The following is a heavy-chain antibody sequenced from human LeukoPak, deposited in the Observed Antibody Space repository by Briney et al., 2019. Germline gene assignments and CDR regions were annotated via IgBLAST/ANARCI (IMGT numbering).Heavy chain of an antibody. CDR2: IKRKSDGGAT. Sequence: GGSLRLSCAASGLTFSNAWMSWVRQAPGKGLEWVGRIKRKSDGGATDYAAPVKGRFTISRDDSKNTLYLQMNSLKSEDTAVYYCTTELDVRPNHYWGQGTLVTVSS. CDR3: TTELDVRPNHY. V-gene: IGHV3-15*01. CDR1: GLTFSNAW. J-gene: IGHJ4*02. D-gene: IGHD1-14*01.